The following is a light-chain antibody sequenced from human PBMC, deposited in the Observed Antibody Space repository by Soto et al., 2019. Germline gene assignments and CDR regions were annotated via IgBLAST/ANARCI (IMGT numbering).Light chain of an antibody. J-gene: IGLJ1*01. V-gene: IGLV2-23*02. CDR3: CSYAGSSTLV. CDR1: SSDVGGFNL. Sequence: QSVLTQPPSASGSPGESVTISCTGTSSDVGGFNLVSWYQQHPGKAPKLMIYEVSKRPSGVSNRFSGSKSGNTASLTISGLQAEDEADYYCCSYAGSSTLVFGTGTKVTV. CDR2: EVS.